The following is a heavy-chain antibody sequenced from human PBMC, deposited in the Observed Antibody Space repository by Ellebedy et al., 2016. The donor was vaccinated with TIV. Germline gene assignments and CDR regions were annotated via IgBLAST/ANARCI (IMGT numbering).Heavy chain of an antibody. Sequence: ASVKVSCKASGYTFTSYGISWVRQAPGQGLEWMGMINPSAGSITYAQKFQGRVTMTRDTSTGTVYMELSRLRSDDTAVYYCARSYCGGDCYGDAFDIWGQGTMVTVSS. J-gene: IGHJ3*02. V-gene: IGHV1-46*01. CDR3: ARSYCGGDCYGDAFDI. CDR1: GYTFTSYG. CDR2: INPSAGSI. D-gene: IGHD2-21*02.